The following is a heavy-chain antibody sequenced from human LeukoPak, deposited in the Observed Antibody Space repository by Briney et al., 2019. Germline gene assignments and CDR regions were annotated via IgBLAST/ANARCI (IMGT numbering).Heavy chain of an antibody. CDR1: GFTFSSYW. J-gene: IGHJ3*02. V-gene: IGHV3-7*01. CDR2: IKQDGSEK. CDR3: ARDRSQGFGESDAFDI. D-gene: IGHD3-10*01. Sequence: QSGGSLRLSCAASGFTFSSYWMSWVRQAPGKGLEWVANIKQDGSEKYYVDSVKGRFTISRDNAKNSLYLQMNSLRAEDTAVYYCARDRSQGFGESDAFDIWGQGTMVTVSS.